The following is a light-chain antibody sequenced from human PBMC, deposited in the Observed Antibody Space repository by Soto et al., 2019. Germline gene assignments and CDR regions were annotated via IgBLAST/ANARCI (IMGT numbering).Light chain of an antibody. CDR1: QSFDGI. CDR3: QEYDNWPLWT. CDR2: GAS. J-gene: IGKJ1*01. Sequence: EVVLTQSPGTLSLSPGERATLSCRASQSFDGIFLAWYQQKPGRAPRLLIYGASTRATGVPARFSGSGSGTEFTLTINSLQSEDFALYYCQEYDNWPLWTFGQGTKVDIK. V-gene: IGKV3-15*01.